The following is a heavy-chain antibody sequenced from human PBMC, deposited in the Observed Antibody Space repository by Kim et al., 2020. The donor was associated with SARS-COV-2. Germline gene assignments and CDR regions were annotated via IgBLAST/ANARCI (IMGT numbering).Heavy chain of an antibody. CDR1: GYTFTSYY. CDR2: INPSSGST. V-gene: IGHV1-46*01. J-gene: IGHJ3*02. Sequence: ASVKVSCKASGYTFTSYYMHWVRQAPGQGLEWMGIINPSSGSTTYAQKFQGRVTMTRDTSTSTVSMELSSLRSEDTAVYYCARDAIIAAAGYDAFDIWGQGTMVAVSS. CDR3: ARDAIIAAAGYDAFDI. D-gene: IGHD6-13*01.